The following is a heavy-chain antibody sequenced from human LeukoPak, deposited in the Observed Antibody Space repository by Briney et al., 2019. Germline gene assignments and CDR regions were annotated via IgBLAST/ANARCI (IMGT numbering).Heavy chain of an antibody. CDR2: INAGSGNT. V-gene: IGHV1-3*01. D-gene: IGHD2-15*01. Sequence: ASVKVSCKASGYTFTSYAMHWVRQAPGQRLEWMGWINAGSGNTNYAQKLQGRVTMTTDTSTSTAYMELRSLRSDDTAVYYCARDPRYCSGGSCYSDPWGQGTLVTVSS. CDR3: ARDPRYCSGGSCYSDP. CDR1: GYTFTSYA. J-gene: IGHJ5*02.